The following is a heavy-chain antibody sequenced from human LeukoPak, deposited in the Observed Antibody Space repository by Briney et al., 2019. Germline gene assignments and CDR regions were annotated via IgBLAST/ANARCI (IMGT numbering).Heavy chain of an antibody. CDR2: IYYSGST. J-gene: IGHJ2*01. V-gene: IGHV4-39*01. Sequence: SETLSLTCTVSGGSIISSSSYWGWIRQPPGVGLEWIGSIYYSGSTYYNPSLKGRVTISVDPSKNQFSLKVSSVADADTAVYYSVRYASSAYGIDVWGRGTLVTVSS. CDR1: GGSIISSSSY. D-gene: IGHD3-22*01. CDR3: VRYASSAYGIDV.